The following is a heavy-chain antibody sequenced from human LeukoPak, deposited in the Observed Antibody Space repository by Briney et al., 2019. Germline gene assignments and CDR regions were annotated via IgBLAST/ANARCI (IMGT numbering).Heavy chain of an antibody. Sequence: GASVKVSCKASGGTFSGYAISWVRQAPGQGLEWMGRIIPILGIANYAQKFQGRVTITADKSTSTAYMELSSLRSEDTAVYYCARMSSGWYSQVDYWGQGTLVTVSS. CDR3: ARMSSGWYSQVDY. V-gene: IGHV1-69*04. CDR1: GGTFSGYA. J-gene: IGHJ4*02. CDR2: IIPILGIA. D-gene: IGHD6-19*01.